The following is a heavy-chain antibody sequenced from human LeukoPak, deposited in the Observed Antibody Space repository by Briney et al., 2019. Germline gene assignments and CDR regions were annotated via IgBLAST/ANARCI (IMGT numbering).Heavy chain of an antibody. CDR1: GGSISSGGYY. CDR3: ARVGGYGDYVPIAYNWFDP. J-gene: IGHJ5*02. Sequence: SETLSLTCTVSGGSISSGGYYWSWIRQHPGKGLEWIGHIYYSGSTYYNPSLKSRVTISVDTSKNQFSLKLSSVTAADTAVYYCARVGGYGDYVPIAYNWFDPWGQGTLVTVSS. CDR2: IYYSGST. V-gene: IGHV4-31*03. D-gene: IGHD4-17*01.